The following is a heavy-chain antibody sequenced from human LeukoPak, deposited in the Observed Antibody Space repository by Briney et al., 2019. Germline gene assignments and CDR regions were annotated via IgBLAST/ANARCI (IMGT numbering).Heavy chain of an antibody. Sequence: PGGSLRLSCTASGFTFGDYAMSWVRQAPGKGLEWVGFIRSKAYGGTTEYAASVKGRFTISRDDSKSIAYLQMNSLKTEDTAVYYCTRDGRAAAGEDYFDYWGQGTLVTVSS. V-gene: IGHV3-49*04. J-gene: IGHJ4*02. CDR2: IRSKAYGGTT. CDR1: GFTFGDYA. D-gene: IGHD6-13*01. CDR3: TRDGRAAAGEDYFDY.